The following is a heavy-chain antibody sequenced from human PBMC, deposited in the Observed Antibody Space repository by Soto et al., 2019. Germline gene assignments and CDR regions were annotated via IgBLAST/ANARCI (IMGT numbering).Heavy chain of an antibody. CDR2: IIPIFGTA. V-gene: IGHV1-69*13. D-gene: IGHD2-21*02. CDR1: GGTFSSYA. CDR3: ASSRKYCGGDCYSVPHKVFDY. J-gene: IGHJ4*02. Sequence: ASVKVSCKASGGTFSSYAISWVRQAPGQGLEWMGGIIPIFGTANYAQKFQGRVTITADESTSTAYMELSSLRSEDTAVYYCASSRKYCGGDCYSVPHKVFDYWGQGTLVTVSS.